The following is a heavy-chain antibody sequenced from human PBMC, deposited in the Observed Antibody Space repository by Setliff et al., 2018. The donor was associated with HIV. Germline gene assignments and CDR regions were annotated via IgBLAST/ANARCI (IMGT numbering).Heavy chain of an antibody. D-gene: IGHD3-22*01. CDR1: GASILSSGGHF. Sequence: SETLSLTCTVSGASILSSGGHFWGWIRQPPGRGLEWLATVYFLGNTYLNPSLKGRVAVSVDTSKNHFSLRVTSVTAADTAVYYCARAPAKYHDSSGFYFGGDYYFDFWGQGTLVTVSS. J-gene: IGHJ4*02. CDR2: VYFLGNT. V-gene: IGHV4-39*02. CDR3: ARAPAKYHDSSGFYFGGDYYFDF.